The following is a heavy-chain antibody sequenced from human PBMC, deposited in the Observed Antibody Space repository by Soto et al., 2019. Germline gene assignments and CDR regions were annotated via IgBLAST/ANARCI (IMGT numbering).Heavy chain of an antibody. V-gene: IGHV1-18*01. CDR3: ARDPGGEEGRWQQLVNFDY. Sequence: QVPLVQSGAEVKKPGASVQVSCKASGYTFTSYGISWVRQAPGQGLEWMGWISAYNGNTNYAQKLQGIVTMTTDTSTSTAYMELRSLRSDDTAVYYCARDPGGEEGRWQQLVNFDYWRQGTLVTVSS. D-gene: IGHD6-13*01. J-gene: IGHJ4*02. CDR1: GYTFTSYG. CDR2: ISAYNGNT.